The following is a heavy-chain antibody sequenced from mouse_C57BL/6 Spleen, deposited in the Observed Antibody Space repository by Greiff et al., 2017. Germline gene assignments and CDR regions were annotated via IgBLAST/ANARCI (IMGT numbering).Heavy chain of an antibody. J-gene: IGHJ3*01. Sequence: LQLQQPGAELVRPGTSVKLSCKASGYTFTSYWMHWVKQRPGQGLEWIGVIDPSDSYTNYNQKFKGKATLTVDTSSSTAYMQLSSLTSEDSAVYYCAREYYGSSYWFAYWGQGTLVTVSA. CDR3: AREYYGSSYWFAY. V-gene: IGHV1-59*01. CDR2: IDPSDSYT. CDR1: GYTFTSYW. D-gene: IGHD1-1*01.